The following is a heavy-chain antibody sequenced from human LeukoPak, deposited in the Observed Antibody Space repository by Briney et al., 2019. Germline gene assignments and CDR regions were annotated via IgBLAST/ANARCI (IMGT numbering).Heavy chain of an antibody. D-gene: IGHD3-22*01. V-gene: IGHV4-39*07. Sequence: SETLSLTCSVSGGSISSSSYYWSWIRQPPGKGLEWIGEINHSGSTNYNPSLKSRVTISVDTSKNQFSLKLCSVTAADTAVYYCARMIVGSRHWFDPWGQGTLVTVSS. J-gene: IGHJ5*02. CDR1: GGSISSSSYY. CDR3: ARMIVGSRHWFDP. CDR2: INHSGST.